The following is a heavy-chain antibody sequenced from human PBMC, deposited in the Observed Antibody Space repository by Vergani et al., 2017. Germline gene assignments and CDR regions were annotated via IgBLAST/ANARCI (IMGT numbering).Heavy chain of an antibody. CDR1: DSSIMTNPY. J-gene: IGHJ6*02. Sequence: QVQLQESGPGLVKPSETLTLTCDVSDSSIMTNPYWGWFRQSPGKGLEWIGCIHHSGDTHYNSSLKSRVSISIVSSSKFSLSLTSVTAADTAIYYCAGHRGSGGFFPSSYFYGMDVWGHGPTVTVSS. CDR2: IHHSGDT. CDR3: AGHRGSGGFFPSSYFYGMDV. V-gene: IGHV4-38-2*01. D-gene: IGHD3-10*01.